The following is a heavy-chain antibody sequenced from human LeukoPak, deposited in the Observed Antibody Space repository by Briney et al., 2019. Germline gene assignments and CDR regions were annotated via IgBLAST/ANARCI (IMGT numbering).Heavy chain of an antibody. V-gene: IGHV4-34*01. J-gene: IGHJ4*02. CDR1: GGSFSGYY. CDR2: INHSGST. Sequence: SETLSLTCAVYGGSFSGYYWSWTRQPPGKGLEWIGEINHSGSTNYNPSLKSRVTISVDTSKNQFSLKLSSVTAADTAVYYCASPRGVASWDQGTLVTVSS. CDR3: ASPRGVAS. D-gene: IGHD3-10*01.